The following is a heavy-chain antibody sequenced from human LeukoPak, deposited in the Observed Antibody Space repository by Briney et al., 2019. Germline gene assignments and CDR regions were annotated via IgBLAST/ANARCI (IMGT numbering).Heavy chain of an antibody. J-gene: IGHJ5*02. CDR2: INHSGST. Sequence: SETLSLTCAVYGGSFSGYYWSWIRQPPGKGLEWIGEINHSGSTNYNPSLKSRVTISVDTSKNQFFLKLSSVTAADTAVYYCARDVLGAGYCSGGSCYSKWFDPWGQGTLVTVSS. D-gene: IGHD2-15*01. CDR3: ARDVLGAGYCSGGSCYSKWFDP. CDR1: GGSFSGYY. V-gene: IGHV4-34*01.